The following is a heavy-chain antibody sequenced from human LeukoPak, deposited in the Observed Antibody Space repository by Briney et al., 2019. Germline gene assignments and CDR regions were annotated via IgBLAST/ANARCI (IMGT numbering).Heavy chain of an antibody. CDR1: GFTFSSYS. CDR2: INWNGGST. J-gene: IGHJ6*03. D-gene: IGHD6-13*01. V-gene: IGHV3-20*04. CDR3: ARVQQLVGPYYYYMDV. Sequence: HPGGSLRPSCAASGFTFSSYSMNWVRQAPGKGLEWVSGINWNGGSTGYADSVKGRFTISRDNAKNSLYLQMNSLRAEDTALYYCARVQQLVGPYYYYMDVWGKGTTVTVSS.